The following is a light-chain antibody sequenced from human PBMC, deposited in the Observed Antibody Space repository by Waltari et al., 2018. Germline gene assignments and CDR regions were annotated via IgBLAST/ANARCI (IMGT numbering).Light chain of an antibody. V-gene: IGLV4-69*01. CDR2: LNGDGSH. CDR1: GGHINYA. Sequence: QFVVTQSPSASPSLGASVRLTCTLSGGHINYAIAWHQQRPEKGLRFLIKLNGDGSHTKGDGIPDRFSASSSGSDYYLTISSLQSEDEADYYCQTWATGGVFGGGTKLTVL. CDR3: QTWATGGV. J-gene: IGLJ3*02.